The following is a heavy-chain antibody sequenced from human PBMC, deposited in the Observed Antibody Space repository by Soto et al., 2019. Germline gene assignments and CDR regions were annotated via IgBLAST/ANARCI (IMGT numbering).Heavy chain of an antibody. J-gene: IGHJ4*02. CDR2: MNPKSGNT. Sequence: ASVKVSCKASGYTFTNYDINWVRQATGQGLEWMGWMNPKSGNTGYAQQFQGRVIMTRSTSISTAYMELSSLRSEDTAVYYCAKSATVPAAIAYWGQGTLVTVSS. CDR3: AKSATVPAAIAY. CDR1: GYTFTNYD. D-gene: IGHD2-2*02. V-gene: IGHV1-8*01.